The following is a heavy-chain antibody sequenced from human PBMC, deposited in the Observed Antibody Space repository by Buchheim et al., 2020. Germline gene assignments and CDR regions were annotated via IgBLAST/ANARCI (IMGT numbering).Heavy chain of an antibody. Sequence: QVQLVESGGGLVKPGRSLRLSCSASGFTFSDYYMSWIRQAPGKGLEWISFISGSGSNTNYADSVKGRFTISRDNARNSLYLQMSSLRVEDTAVYYCAREPNIYGSGRSWFDPWGQGTL. V-gene: IGHV3-11*05. CDR2: ISGSGSNT. J-gene: IGHJ5*02. CDR3: AREPNIYGSGRSWFDP. CDR1: GFTFSDYY. D-gene: IGHD3-10*01.